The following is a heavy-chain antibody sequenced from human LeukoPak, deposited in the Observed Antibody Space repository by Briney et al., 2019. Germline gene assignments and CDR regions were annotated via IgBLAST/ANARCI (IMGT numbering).Heavy chain of an antibody. D-gene: IGHD2-2*02. Sequence: GGSLRLSCAASGFTVSSNYMSWVRQAPGKGLEWVSVIYSGGSTYYADSVKGRFTISRHNSKNTLYLQMNSLRAEDTAVYYCARLPCSSTSCYKYHYYYGMDVWGQGTTVTVSS. V-gene: IGHV3-53*04. CDR2: IYSGGST. CDR1: GFTVSSNY. J-gene: IGHJ6*02. CDR3: ARLPCSSTSCYKYHYYYGMDV.